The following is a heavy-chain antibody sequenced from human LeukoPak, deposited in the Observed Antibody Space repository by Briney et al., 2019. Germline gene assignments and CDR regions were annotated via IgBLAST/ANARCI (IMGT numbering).Heavy chain of an antibody. CDR3: ARRYYYDSSGYYDY. D-gene: IGHD3-22*01. CDR2: IYHSGST. Sequence: SETLSLTCTVSGGSISSSSYYWGWIRQPPGKGLEWIGSIYHSGSTYFHPSLKSQVTISVDTSKNQFSLKLSSVTAADTAVYYCARRYYYDSSGYYDYWGQGTLVTVSS. V-gene: IGHV4-39*07. CDR1: GGSISSSSYY. J-gene: IGHJ4*02.